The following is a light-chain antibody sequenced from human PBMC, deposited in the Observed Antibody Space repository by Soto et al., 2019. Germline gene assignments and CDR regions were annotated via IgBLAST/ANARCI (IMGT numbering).Light chain of an antibody. J-gene: IGKJ2*01. CDR3: QQLNSSPYT. Sequence: DNQLTQSPSFLSASVGDRVTITCRASQGISSYLAWYQQKPGKAPKLLIYVASTLQSGVPSRFSGSGSGTEFALTISSLQPEDFATYYCQQLNSSPYTFGQGTKLEIK. V-gene: IGKV1-9*01. CDR1: QGISSY. CDR2: VAS.